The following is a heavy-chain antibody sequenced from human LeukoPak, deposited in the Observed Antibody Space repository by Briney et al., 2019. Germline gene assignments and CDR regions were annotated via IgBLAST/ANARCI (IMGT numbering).Heavy chain of an antibody. Sequence: GGSLRLSCADSGFTFSSYSMNWVRQAPGKGLEWVGRIKSKTDGGTTDYAAPVKGRFTISRDDSKNTLYLQMNSLKTEDTAVYYCTTDNTYDILTGYYPGLDYWGQGTLVTVSS. CDR3: TTDNTYDILTGYYPGLDY. J-gene: IGHJ4*02. V-gene: IGHV3-15*01. D-gene: IGHD3-9*01. CDR2: IKSKTDGGTT. CDR1: GFTFSSYS.